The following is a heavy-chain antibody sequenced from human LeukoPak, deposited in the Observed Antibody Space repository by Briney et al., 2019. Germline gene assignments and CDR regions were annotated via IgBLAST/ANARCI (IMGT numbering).Heavy chain of an antibody. D-gene: IGHD2-2*01. V-gene: IGHV6-1*01. CDR3: ARRLTQYDCFDP. CDR1: GDRVSSNSVT. CDR2: TYYRSTWYN. J-gene: IGHJ5*02. Sequence: SQTLSLTCAFSGDRVSSNSVTWNWIMQSPSRGLEWLGRTYYRSTWYNDYAVSVRGRITVNPDTSKNQFSLHLNSVTPEDTAVYYCARRLTQYDCFDPWGQGTLVTVSS.